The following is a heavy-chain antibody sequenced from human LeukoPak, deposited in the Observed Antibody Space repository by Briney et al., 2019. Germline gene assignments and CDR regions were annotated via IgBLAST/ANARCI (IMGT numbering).Heavy chain of an antibody. CDR2: IQYSGST. J-gene: IGHJ4*02. CDR3: ARGRGYGGTYYFDY. CDR1: GGSISSGDYY. Sequence: PSQTLSLTCTVSGGSISSGDYYWSWIRQPPGKGLESIGYIQYSGSTSYNPSLKSRVTISVGTSKNQFSLKLTSVTAADTAVYYCARGRGYGGTYYFDYWGQGTLVTVSS. V-gene: IGHV4-30-4*01. D-gene: IGHD4-23*01.